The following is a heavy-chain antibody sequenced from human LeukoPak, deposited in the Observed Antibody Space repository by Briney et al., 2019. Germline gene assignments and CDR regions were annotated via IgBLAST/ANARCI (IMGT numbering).Heavy chain of an antibody. CDR2: INPNSGGT. Sequence: GASVKVSCKASGYTFTGYYMHWVRQAPGQGLEWMGWINPNSGGTNYAQKFQGRATMTRDTSISTAYMELSRLRSDDTAVYYCAGDKGYYGSGSYYPLFDYWGQGTLVTVSS. CDR1: GYTFTGYY. D-gene: IGHD3-10*01. CDR3: AGDKGYYGSGSYYPLFDY. V-gene: IGHV1-2*02. J-gene: IGHJ4*02.